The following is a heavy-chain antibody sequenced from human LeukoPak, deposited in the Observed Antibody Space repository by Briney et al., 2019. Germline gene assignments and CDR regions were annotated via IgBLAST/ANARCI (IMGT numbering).Heavy chain of an antibody. D-gene: IGHD6-13*01. V-gene: IGHV3-21*01. J-gene: IGHJ6*03. CDR1: GFTFSSYS. CDR2: ISSSSSYI. CDR3: ARPPRWAAAGYYYYYMDV. Sequence: GGSLRLSCAASGFTFSSYSMNWVRQAPGKGLEWVSSISSSSSYIYYADSVKGRFTISRDNAKNSLYLQMNSLRAEDTAVYYCARPPRWAAAGYYYYYMDVWGKGTTVTISS.